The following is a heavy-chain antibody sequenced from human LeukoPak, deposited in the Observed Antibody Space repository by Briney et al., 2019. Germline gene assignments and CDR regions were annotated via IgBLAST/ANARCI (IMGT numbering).Heavy chain of an antibody. CDR3: AREWGTGAGPFDY. D-gene: IGHD3-16*01. CDR2: IIPIFGTA. Sequence: SVKVSCKASGGTFSSYAISWVRQAPGQGLEWMGGIIPIFGTANYAQKFQGRVTITADESTSTAYMELSNLRSEDTAVYYCAREWGTGAGPFDYWGQGTLVTVSS. J-gene: IGHJ4*02. CDR1: GGTFSSYA. V-gene: IGHV1-69*13.